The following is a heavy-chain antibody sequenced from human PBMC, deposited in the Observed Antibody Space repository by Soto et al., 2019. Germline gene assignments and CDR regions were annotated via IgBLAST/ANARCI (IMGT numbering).Heavy chain of an antibody. Sequence: QVQLVESGGGVVQPGRSLRLSCAASGFTFNSYGMHWVRQAPGKGLEWVAVIWYDGSNKYYADSVKGRFTISRDNSKNTLYLQMNSLRAEDTAVYYCARDQGRGYNYGFDYWGQGTLVTVSS. J-gene: IGHJ4*02. V-gene: IGHV3-33*01. CDR1: GFTFNSYG. CDR2: IWYDGSNK. D-gene: IGHD5-18*01. CDR3: ARDQGRGYNYGFDY.